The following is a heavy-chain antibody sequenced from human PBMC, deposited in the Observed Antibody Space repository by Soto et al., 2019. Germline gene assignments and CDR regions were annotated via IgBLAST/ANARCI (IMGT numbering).Heavy chain of an antibody. V-gene: IGHV1-69*11. Sequence: QVQLVQSGAEVKKPGSSVKVSYKASGGSCSSHAVSWVRQAPGEGLEWMGAIIPPLKKATYAPKFEGRVTIRADESTGTATIELSSLRSEDTAVYYCATRWTIRTVYGYYYYGMDDWGQGTTVSVSS. D-gene: IGHD2-15*01. CDR2: IIPPLKKA. CDR1: GGSCSSHA. CDR3: ATRWTIRTVYGYYYYGMDD. J-gene: IGHJ6*02.